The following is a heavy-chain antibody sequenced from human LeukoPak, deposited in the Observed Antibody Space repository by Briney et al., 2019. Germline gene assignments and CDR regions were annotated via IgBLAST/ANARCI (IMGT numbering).Heavy chain of an antibody. V-gene: IGHV3-48*04. J-gene: IGHJ6*02. CDR2: ISSSSSTI. D-gene: IGHD6-13*01. Sequence: PGGSLRLSGAASGFTFSSYSMNWVRQAPGKGLEWVSYISSSSSTIYYADSVKGRFTISRDNAKNSLYLQMNSLRAEDTAVYYCARHSSSWSPGTCMDVWGQGTTVTVSS. CDR3: ARHSSSWSPGTCMDV. CDR1: GFTFSSYS.